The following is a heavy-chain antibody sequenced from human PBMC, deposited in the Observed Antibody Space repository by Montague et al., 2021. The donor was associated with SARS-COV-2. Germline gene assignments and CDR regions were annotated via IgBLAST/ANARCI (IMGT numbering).Heavy chain of an antibody. J-gene: IGHJ4*02. Sequence: SLRLSCAASGFTVSSNYMSWVRQAPGKGLEWVSLIYSSGRTSYADSVKGRFTMSRDNSKNTLYLQMNSLRAEGTAVYYCARDFGESCDHWGQGTLVTVSS. CDR3: ARDFGESCDH. CDR2: IYSSGRT. CDR1: GFTVSSNY. V-gene: IGHV3-53*01. D-gene: IGHD3-10*01.